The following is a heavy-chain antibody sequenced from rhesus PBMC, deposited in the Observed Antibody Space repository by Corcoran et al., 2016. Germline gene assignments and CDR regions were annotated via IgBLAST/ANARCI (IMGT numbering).Heavy chain of an antibody. D-gene: IGHD4-17*01. V-gene: IGHV4-169*01. Sequence: QLQLQESGPGLVKPSETLSVTRAVAGGSISSNYWSWLRQPPGKGLEWIGRIYGSGSSTNSNPSLKSRVTLSVDTSKNQLSLKLSSVTAADTAVYYCARRGNYGNFDYWGQGVLVTVSS. J-gene: IGHJ4*01. CDR1: GGSISSNY. CDR3: ARRGNYGNFDY. CDR2: IYGSGSST.